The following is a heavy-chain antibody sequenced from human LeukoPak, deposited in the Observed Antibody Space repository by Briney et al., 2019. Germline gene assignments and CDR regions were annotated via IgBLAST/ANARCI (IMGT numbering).Heavy chain of an antibody. CDR2: ISDSDGST. J-gene: IGHJ4*02. CDR3: AKDPMTTVTTTAY. Sequence: GGSLRLSCAASGFTFSSYGMSWVRQAPGKGLEWVSAISDSDGSTYYADSVKGRFTISRDNSKNTLYLQMNSLRAEDTAVYYCAKDPMTTVTTTAYWGQGTLVTVSS. V-gene: IGHV3-23*01. CDR1: GFTFSSYG. D-gene: IGHD4-17*01.